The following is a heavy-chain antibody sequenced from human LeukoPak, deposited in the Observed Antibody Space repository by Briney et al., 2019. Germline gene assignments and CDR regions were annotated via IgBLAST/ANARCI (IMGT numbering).Heavy chain of an antibody. V-gene: IGHV4-59*08. Sequence: SGTLSLTCTVSGGSISSYYWSWIRQPPGKGLEWIGYIYYSGSTNYNPSLKSRVTISVDTSKNQFSLKLSSVTAADTAVYYCARRGVNYYDSSGNAFDIWGQGTMVTVSS. J-gene: IGHJ3*02. CDR3: ARRGVNYYDSSGNAFDI. CDR2: IYYSGST. CDR1: GGSISSYY. D-gene: IGHD3-22*01.